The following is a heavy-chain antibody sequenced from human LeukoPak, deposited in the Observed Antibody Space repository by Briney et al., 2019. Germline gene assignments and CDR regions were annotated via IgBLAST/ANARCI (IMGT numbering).Heavy chain of an antibody. V-gene: IGHV4-59*12. J-gene: IGHJ4*02. CDR3: ARDPALSCSGGSCYL. CDR2: IYYSGST. Sequence: SETLSLTCTVSGGSISSYYWSWIRQPPGKGLEWIGYIYYSGSTNYNPSLKSRVTISVDTSKNQFSLKLSSVTAADTAVYYCARDPALSCSGGSCYLWGQGTLVTVSS. CDR1: GGSISSYY. D-gene: IGHD2-15*01.